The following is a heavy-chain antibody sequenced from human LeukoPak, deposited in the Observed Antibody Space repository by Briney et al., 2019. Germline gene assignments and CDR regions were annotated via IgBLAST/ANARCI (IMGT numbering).Heavy chain of an antibody. D-gene: IGHD6-13*01. CDR2: IYYSGST. J-gene: IGHJ4*02. V-gene: IGHV4-59*01. Sequence: PSETLSLTCTVSGGSISSYYWSWIRQPPGKGLEWIGYIYYSGSTNYNPSLKSRVTISVDTSKNQFSLKLSSVTAADTAVYYCARALSIAAARPYYFDYWGQGTLVTVSS. CDR3: ARALSIAAARPYYFDY. CDR1: GGSISSYY.